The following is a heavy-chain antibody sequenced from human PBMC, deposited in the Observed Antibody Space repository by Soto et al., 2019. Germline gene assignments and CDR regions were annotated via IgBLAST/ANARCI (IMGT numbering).Heavy chain of an antibody. CDR2: ISSDGSRT. CDR3: ATDPASYGFSYFDS. V-gene: IGHV3-74*01. J-gene: IGHJ4*02. CDR1: GFTFSSYW. Sequence: PGGSLRLSCAASGFTFSSYWMHWVRQAPGKGLVWVSRISSDGSRTSYADSVTGRFTISRDNARNTLYLQMNSLRAEDAAMYYCATDPASYGFSYFDSWGQGALVTVSS. D-gene: IGHD5-18*01.